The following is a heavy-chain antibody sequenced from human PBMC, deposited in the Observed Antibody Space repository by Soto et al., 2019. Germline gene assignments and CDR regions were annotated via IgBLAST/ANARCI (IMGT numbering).Heavy chain of an antibody. CDR1: DGSFSDSC. CDR2: IKHGGST. V-gene: IGHV4-34*01. Sequence: HSXTPSLTCAVSDGSFSDSCWNWIRQAPGKGLEWIGEIKHGGSTNYNPSLKTRVTMSLDTSKNQVSLKVTSVTAADTAMYYCARGRGEVDYWGQGTRVTVSS. CDR3: ARGRGEVDY. J-gene: IGHJ4*02. D-gene: IGHD3-16*01.